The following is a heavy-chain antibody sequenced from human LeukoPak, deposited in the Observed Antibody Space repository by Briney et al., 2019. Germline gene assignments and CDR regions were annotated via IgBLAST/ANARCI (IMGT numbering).Heavy chain of an antibody. CDR1: GFNFSNYA. D-gene: IGHD3-10*01. Sequence: PGGSLRLSCAASGFNFSNYAMNWVRQPPGKGLEWVSAVSDSGDRTTYAESVKGRFTISRDNARNTLYLEMNSLRAEDTAVYYCARIGGWFGGLLYPYWGQGVLVTVSS. CDR3: ARIGGWFGGLLYPY. V-gene: IGHV3-23*01. J-gene: IGHJ4*02. CDR2: VSDSGDRT.